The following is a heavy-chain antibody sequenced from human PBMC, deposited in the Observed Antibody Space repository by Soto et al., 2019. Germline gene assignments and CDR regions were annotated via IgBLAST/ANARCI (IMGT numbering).Heavy chain of an antibody. D-gene: IGHD1-26*01. CDR3: AKRAWGYFYFDY. J-gene: IGHJ4*02. V-gene: IGHV3-30*18. Sequence: GGSLRLSCAASGFTFSSYGMHWVRQAPGKGLEWVAVISYDESNKYYADSVKGRFTISRDNSKNTLYLQMNSLRAEDTAVYYCAKRAWGYFYFDYWGQGTLVTVSS. CDR1: GFTFSSYG. CDR2: ISYDESNK.